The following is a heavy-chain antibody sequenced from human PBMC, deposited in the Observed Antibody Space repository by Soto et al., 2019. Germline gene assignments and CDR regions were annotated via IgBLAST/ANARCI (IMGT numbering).Heavy chain of an antibody. J-gene: IGHJ4*02. Sequence: EVQLVESGGGLVQPGGSLRLSCAASGFTFSSYWMHWVRQAPGKGLVWVSRINSDGSSTYYADSVKGRFTISGDNAKNRVYLQIDRLRAEDTAVYYCARHLAGNRDYWGPGTLVTVSS. V-gene: IGHV3-74*01. CDR1: GFTFSSYW. D-gene: IGHD3-3*02. CDR3: ARHLAGNRDY. CDR2: INSDGSST.